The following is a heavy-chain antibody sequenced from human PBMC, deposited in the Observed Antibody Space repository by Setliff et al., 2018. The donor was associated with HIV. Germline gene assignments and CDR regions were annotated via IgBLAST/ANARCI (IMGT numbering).Heavy chain of an antibody. Sequence: GGSLRLSCAASGFTFRNYNFNWVRQAPGRGLEWVSSISIGSGAAIYYAESVQGRFTVSRDNSKNSLYLQMNSLRVEDTAVYYCSRDYLYYNMYNGSPVYGMDVWGQGTTVTVSS. CDR1: GFTFRNYN. J-gene: IGHJ6*02. CDR3: SRDYLYYNMYNGSPVYGMDV. D-gene: IGHD3-10*01. V-gene: IGHV3-21*01. CDR2: ISIGSGAAI.